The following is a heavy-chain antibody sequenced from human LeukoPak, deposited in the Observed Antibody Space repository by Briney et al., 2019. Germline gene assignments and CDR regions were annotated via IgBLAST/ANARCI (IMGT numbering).Heavy chain of an antibody. D-gene: IGHD3-22*01. V-gene: IGHV3-33*08. J-gene: IGHJ4*02. CDR2: IWSDGTNK. CDR1: GFTFSKYN. CDR3: ARDDQETVILVFEPGELDY. Sequence: RGSLRLSRAASGFTFSKYNMHWLRQAPGKGLEWMAVIWSDGTNKLYADSVKGRFSVSRDDSKDTVYLQMNILSATVTAVYYWARDDQETVILVFEPGELDYWGQGTLVTVSS.